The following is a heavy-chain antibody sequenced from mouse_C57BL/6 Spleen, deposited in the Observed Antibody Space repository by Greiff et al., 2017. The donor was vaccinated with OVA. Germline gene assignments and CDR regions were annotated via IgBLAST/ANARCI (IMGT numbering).Heavy chain of an antibody. CDR2: ISSGSSTI. CDR1: GFTFSDYG. CDR3: ARWGYYYAMDY. Sequence: EVKLAESGGGLVKPGGSLKLSCAASGFTFSDYGMHWVRQAPEKGLEWVAYISSGSSTIYYADTVMGRLTITRDKAENTLFLRITSLRSEDTAMYYCARWGYYYAMDYWGQGTSGTVSS. D-gene: IGHD3-1*01. V-gene: IGHV5-17*01. J-gene: IGHJ4*01.